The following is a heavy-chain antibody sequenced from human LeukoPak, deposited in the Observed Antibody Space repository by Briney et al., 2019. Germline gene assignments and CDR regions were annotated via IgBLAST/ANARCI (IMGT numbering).Heavy chain of an antibody. Sequence: SETLSLTCTVSGGSISSGTYYWGWLRQPPGKGLEWIGSMYYSGSTYYNPSLKSRVTISVDTSKNQVSLKMSSVTAADTAVYYCAKSGGYGLIDYWGQGTLVTVSS. D-gene: IGHD6-25*01. J-gene: IGHJ4*01. CDR3: AKSGGYGLIDY. CDR1: GGSISSGTYY. V-gene: IGHV4-39*01. CDR2: MYYSGST.